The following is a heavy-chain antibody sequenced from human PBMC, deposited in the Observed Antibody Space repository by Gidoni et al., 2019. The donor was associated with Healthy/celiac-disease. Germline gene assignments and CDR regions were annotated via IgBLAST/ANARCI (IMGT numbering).Heavy chain of an antibody. D-gene: IGHD3-22*01. J-gene: IGHJ4*02. CDR2: IYYSGST. V-gene: IGHV4-39*01. CDR3: ARHVGDSSGYYTTPFDY. CDR1: GGSISSSSYY. Sequence: QLQLQESGPGLVKPSETLSLTCTVSGGSISSSSYYWGWIRQPPGKGLEWIGSIYYSGSTYYNPSLKSRVTISVDTSKNQFSLKLSSVTAADTAVNYCARHVGDSSGYYTTPFDYWGQGTLVTVSS.